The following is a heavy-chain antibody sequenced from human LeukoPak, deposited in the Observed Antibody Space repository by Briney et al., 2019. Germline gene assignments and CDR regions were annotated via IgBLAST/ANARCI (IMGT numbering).Heavy chain of an antibody. Sequence: GASLRLSCAASGFTFSSYAMSWVRQAPGKGLEWVSAISGSGGSTYYADSVKGRFTISRDNSKNTLYLQMNSLRAEDTAVYYCAKDGISGSAAIQSFYFDYWGQGTLVTVSS. J-gene: IGHJ4*02. CDR2: ISGSGGST. D-gene: IGHD2-2*01. V-gene: IGHV3-23*01. CDR3: AKDGISGSAAIQSFYFDY. CDR1: GFTFSSYA.